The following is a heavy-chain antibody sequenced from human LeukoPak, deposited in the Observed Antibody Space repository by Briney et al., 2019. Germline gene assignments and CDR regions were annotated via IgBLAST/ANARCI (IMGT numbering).Heavy chain of an antibody. CDR1: GFSFRNYA. Sequence: GGSLRLSCAGSGFSFRNYAMNWVRQAPGKGLEWVALISHDGRNKVYADSVKGRFTISSDISNNTLFLQMYSLRGEDTALYFCARDRWLANSNAFDVWGQGTMVTVSS. D-gene: IGHD6-19*01. V-gene: IGHV3-30*04. J-gene: IGHJ3*01. CDR2: ISHDGRNK. CDR3: ARDRWLANSNAFDV.